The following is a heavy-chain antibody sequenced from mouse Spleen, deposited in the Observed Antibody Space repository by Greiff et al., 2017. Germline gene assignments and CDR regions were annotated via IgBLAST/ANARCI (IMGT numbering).Heavy chain of an antibody. D-gene: IGHD1-1*01. J-gene: IGHJ3*01. CDR3: AREGIYYYGSSYRFAY. Sequence: VQLQQSGPGLVKPSQSLSLTCSVTGYSITSGYYWNWIRQFPGNKLEWMGYISYDGSNNYNPSLKNRISITRDTSKNQFFLKLNSVTTEDTATYYCAREGIYYYGSSYRFAYWGQGTLVTVSA. CDR2: ISYDGSN. CDR1: GYSITSGYY. V-gene: IGHV3-6*01.